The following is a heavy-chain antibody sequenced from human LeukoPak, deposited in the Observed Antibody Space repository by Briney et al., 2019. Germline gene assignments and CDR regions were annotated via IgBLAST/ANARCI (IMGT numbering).Heavy chain of an antibody. V-gene: IGHV4-34*01. Sequence: SETLSLTCAVYGGSFSGYYWSWIRQPPGKGLEWIGEINHSGSTNYNPSLKSRVTISVDTSKNQFSLKLGSVTAADTAVYYCANADKGWFDPWGQGTLVTVSS. CDR1: GGSFSGYY. D-gene: IGHD2-15*01. CDR3: ANADKGWFDP. J-gene: IGHJ5*02. CDR2: INHSGST.